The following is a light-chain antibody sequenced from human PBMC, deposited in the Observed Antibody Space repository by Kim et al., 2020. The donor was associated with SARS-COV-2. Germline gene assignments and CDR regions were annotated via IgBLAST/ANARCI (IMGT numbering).Light chain of an antibody. Sequence: SAGEIASLSGRASQSINSVYLTCYQQKPGQAPRLLTYGTSSRATGIPDRFSGSGSGTDFTLTISRLEPEDFAVYYCQQYSSSPYTFGQGTKLEI. CDR3: QQYSSSPYT. CDR2: GTS. V-gene: IGKV3-20*01. CDR1: QSINSVY. J-gene: IGKJ2*01.